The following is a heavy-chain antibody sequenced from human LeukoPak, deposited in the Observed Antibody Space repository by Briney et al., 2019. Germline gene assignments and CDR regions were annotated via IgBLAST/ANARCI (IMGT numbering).Heavy chain of an antibody. CDR3: ARASDESGPDYGDWFDP. D-gene: IGHD4-17*01. Sequence: GGSLRLSCVASGFTFSSSWMSWVRRAPGKGLEWVANIKQDGTEKYYVDSVKGRFTISRDNAKNSLYLQMNSLRAEDTAVYYCARASDESGPDYGDWFDPWGQGTLVTVSS. CDR2: IKQDGTEK. CDR1: GFTFSSSW. J-gene: IGHJ5*02. V-gene: IGHV3-7*03.